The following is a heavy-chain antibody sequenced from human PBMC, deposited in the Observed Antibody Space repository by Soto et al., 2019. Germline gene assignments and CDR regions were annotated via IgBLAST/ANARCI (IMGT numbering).Heavy chain of an antibody. CDR2: IYYSGST. V-gene: IGHV4-59*01. J-gene: IGHJ6*02. CDR1: GGSISGYY. Sequence: NPSETLSLTCTVSGGSISGYYWSWIRQPPGKGLEWIGYIYYSGSTNYNPSLKSRVTISVDTSKNQFSLKLSSVTAADTAVYYCARDRRILTGYAYYYYGMDVWGQGTTVTVSS. CDR3: ARDRRILTGYAYYYYGMDV. D-gene: IGHD3-9*01.